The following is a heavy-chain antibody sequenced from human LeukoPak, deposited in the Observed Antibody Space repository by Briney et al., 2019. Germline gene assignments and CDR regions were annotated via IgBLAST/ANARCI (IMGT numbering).Heavy chain of an antibody. CDR2: IYSGGST. CDR3: AREGDDTSGYYQDY. J-gene: IGHJ4*02. D-gene: IGHD3-22*01. CDR1: GFTVSSNY. V-gene: IGHV3-53*01. Sequence: GGSLRLSCAASGFTVSSNYMSWVRQAPGKGVEWVSVIYSGGSTYYADSVKGRFTISRDNSKNTLYLQMNSLRAEDTAVYYCAREGDDTSGYYQDYWGQGTLVTVSS.